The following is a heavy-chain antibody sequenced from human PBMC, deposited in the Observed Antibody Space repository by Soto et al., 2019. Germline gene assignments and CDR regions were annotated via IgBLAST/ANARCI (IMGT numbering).Heavy chain of an antibody. D-gene: IGHD3-10*01. V-gene: IGHV3-21*06. CDR3: AREGVHNYTEYYFDY. J-gene: IGHJ4*02. CDR1: GFTFSYYP. CDR2: ISGVRDYI. Sequence: GGSLRLCCAASGFTFSYYPLHWVRRAPGKGLEWVSSISGVRDYIRYADSVKGRFAISRDNAKTSLYLQMNSLTAEDTAVYYCAREGVHNYTEYYFDYWGQGTLVTVSS.